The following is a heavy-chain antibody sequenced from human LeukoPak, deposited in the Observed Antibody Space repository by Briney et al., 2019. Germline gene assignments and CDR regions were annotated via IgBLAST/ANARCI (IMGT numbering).Heavy chain of an antibody. CDR2: INPNSGGT. CDR1: RGTFSSYG. V-gene: IGHV1-2*02. J-gene: IGHJ5*02. CDR3: ARGGASIAALNP. Sequence: ASVTVSCKASRGTFSSYGISWVRQAPGQGLEWMGWINPNSGGTNYAQKFQGRVTMTRDTSISTAYMELSRLRSDDTAVYYCARGGASIAALNPWGQGTLVTVSS. D-gene: IGHD6-6*01.